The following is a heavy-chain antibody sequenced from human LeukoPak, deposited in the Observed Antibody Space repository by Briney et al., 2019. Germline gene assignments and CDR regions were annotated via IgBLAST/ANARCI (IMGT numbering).Heavy chain of an antibody. CDR1: GFTFSSYS. CDR3: ERSNPGQAWFDP. V-gene: IGHV3-21*01. Sequence: PGGSLRLSCAASGFTFSSYSMNWVRQAPGKGLEWVSSISSSSRYIYYADSVKGRFTITRNNAKNSLHLQMNSLRAEDTAVYYCERSNPGQAWFDPWGQGTLVTVSS. J-gene: IGHJ5*02. CDR2: ISSSSRYI.